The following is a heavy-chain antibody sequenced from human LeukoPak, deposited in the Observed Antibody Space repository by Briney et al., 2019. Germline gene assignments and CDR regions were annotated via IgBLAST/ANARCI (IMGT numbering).Heavy chain of an antibody. J-gene: IGHJ4*02. CDR1: GFTFSSYS. CDR2: ISSSSSTI. CDR3: ARVRSYCSSTSCFIFDY. V-gene: IGHV3-48*01. Sequence: GGSLRLSCAASGFTFSSYSMNWVRQAPGKGLEWASYISSSSSTIYYADSVKGRFTISRDNAKNSLYLQMNSLRAEDTAVYYCARVRSYCSSTSCFIFDYWGQGTLVTVSS. D-gene: IGHD2-2*01.